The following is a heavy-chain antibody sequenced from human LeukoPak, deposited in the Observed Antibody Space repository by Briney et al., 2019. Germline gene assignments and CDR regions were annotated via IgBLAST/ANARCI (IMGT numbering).Heavy chain of an antibody. D-gene: IGHD3-22*01. Sequence: PSETLSLTCTVSGGSISSYYWSWIRQPPGKGLEWIGDIYYSGSTNYNPSLKSRVTISVDTSKSQFSLKLSSVTAADTAVYYCASSNLPDYYDSSGYAISAIDYWGQGTLVTVSS. J-gene: IGHJ4*02. CDR1: GGSISSYY. V-gene: IGHV4-59*01. CDR3: ASSNLPDYYDSSGYAISAIDY. CDR2: IYYSGST.